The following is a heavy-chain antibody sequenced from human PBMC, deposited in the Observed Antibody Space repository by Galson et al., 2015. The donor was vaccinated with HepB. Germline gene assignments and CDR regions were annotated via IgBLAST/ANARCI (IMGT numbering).Heavy chain of an antibody. D-gene: IGHD2-8*01. Sequence: SLRLSCAASGFTFSNAWMSWVRQAPGKGLEWVGRIKSKTDGGTTDYAAPVKGRFTISRDDSKNTLYLQMNSLKTEDTAVYYCTLLMVYATNKYYYGMDVWGQGTTVTVSS. CDR1: GFTFSNAW. CDR3: TLLMVYATNKYYYGMDV. CDR2: IKSKTDGGTT. V-gene: IGHV3-15*01. J-gene: IGHJ6*02.